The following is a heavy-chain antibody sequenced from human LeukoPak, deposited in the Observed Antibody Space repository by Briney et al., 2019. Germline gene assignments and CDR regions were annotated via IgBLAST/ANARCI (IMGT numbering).Heavy chain of an antibody. Sequence: GGSLRLSCAASGFTFSSYSMNWVRQAPGKGLEWVSSISSSSSYIYYADSVKGRFTISRDNAKNSLYLQMNSLRAEDTAVYYCARDSMVREKGAFDIWGQGTMVTVSS. CDR1: GFTFSSYS. V-gene: IGHV3-21*01. D-gene: IGHD3-10*01. J-gene: IGHJ3*02. CDR2: ISSSSSYI. CDR3: ARDSMVREKGAFDI.